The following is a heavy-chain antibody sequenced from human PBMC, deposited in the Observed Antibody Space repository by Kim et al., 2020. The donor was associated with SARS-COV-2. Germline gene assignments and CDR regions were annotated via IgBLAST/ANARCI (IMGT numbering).Heavy chain of an antibody. CDR2: MNPNSNIT. CDR1: GYTFTSYD. J-gene: IGHJ4*02. Sequence: ASVKVSCKASGYTFTSYDINWVRQATGQGLEWMGWMNPNSNITGYAQKFQGRVTMTRNTSISTAYMELSSLRSEDTAVYYCARGRIAAAGRTSDYWGQGTLVTVSS. D-gene: IGHD6-13*01. V-gene: IGHV1-8*01. CDR3: ARGRIAAAGRTSDY.